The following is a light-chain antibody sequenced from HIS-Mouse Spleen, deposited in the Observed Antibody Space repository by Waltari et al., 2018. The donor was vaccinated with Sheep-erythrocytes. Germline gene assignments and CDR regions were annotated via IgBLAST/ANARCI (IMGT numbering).Light chain of an antibody. J-gene: IGLJ3*02. CDR2: EGS. V-gene: IGLV2-23*01. CDR3: CSYAGSSTPWV. Sequence: QSALTQPASVSGSPGQSITISCTGPSNDVGSYNLVSWYQQHPGNAPKLMIYEGSKRPSGVSNRFSGSKSGNTASLTISGLQAEDEADYYCCSYAGSSTPWVFGGGTKLTVL. CDR1: SNDVGSYNL.